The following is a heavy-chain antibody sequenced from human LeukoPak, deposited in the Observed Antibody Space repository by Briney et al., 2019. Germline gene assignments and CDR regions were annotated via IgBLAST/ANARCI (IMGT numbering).Heavy chain of an antibody. CDR3: ASTQGYSYGIYYYYYYMDV. J-gene: IGHJ6*03. CDR1: GFTFSSYS. V-gene: IGHV3-21*04. Sequence: SGGSLRLSCAASGFTFSSYSMNWVRQAPGKGLEWVSSISSSSSYIYYADSVKGRFTISRDNAKNSLYLQMNSLRAEDTALYYCASTQGYSYGIYYYYYYMDVWGKGTTVTVSS. D-gene: IGHD5-18*01. CDR2: ISSSSSYI.